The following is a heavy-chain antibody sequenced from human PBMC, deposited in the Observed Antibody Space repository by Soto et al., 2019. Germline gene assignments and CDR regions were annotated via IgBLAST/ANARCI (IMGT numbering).Heavy chain of an antibody. J-gene: IGHJ6*02. V-gene: IGHV4-59*01. CDR3: ARVGGGCSSTSCYSYYYYYGMDV. CDR2: IFYSGTT. CDR1: GGSISSYY. Sequence: SETLSLTCTVSGGSISSYYWSWIRQPPGKGLEWVGYIFYSGTTNYNPSLKSRVTISLDTSKNQFSLKLSSVTAADTAVYYCARVGGGCSSTSCYSYYYYYGMDVWSQGTTVTVSS. D-gene: IGHD2-2*01.